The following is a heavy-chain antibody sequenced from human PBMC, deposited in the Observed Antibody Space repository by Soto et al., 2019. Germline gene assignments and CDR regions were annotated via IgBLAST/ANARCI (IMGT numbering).Heavy chain of an antibody. Sequence: ASVKVSCKASGGTFSSYTISWVRQAPGQGLEWMGRIIPILGIANYAQKFQGRVTITADKSTSTAYMELSSLRSEDTAVYYCARDVHSSSPGYMGFDYWGQGTLVTVSS. CDR2: IIPILGIA. D-gene: IGHD6-13*01. CDR1: GGTFSSYT. CDR3: ARDVHSSSPGYMGFDY. J-gene: IGHJ4*02. V-gene: IGHV1-69*04.